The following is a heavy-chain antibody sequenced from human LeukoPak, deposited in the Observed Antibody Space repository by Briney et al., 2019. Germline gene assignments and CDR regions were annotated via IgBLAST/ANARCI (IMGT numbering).Heavy chain of an antibody. CDR3: ARPTRGFGELFDAFDI. CDR1: GYTFTSYG. Sequence: ASVKVSCKASGYTFTSYGISWVRQAPGQGLEWMGWISAYNGNTNYAQKLQGRVTMTTDTSSTTAYMELRSLRSDDTAVYYCARPTRGFGELFDAFDIWGQGTMVTVSS. V-gene: IGHV1-18*01. D-gene: IGHD3-10*01. J-gene: IGHJ3*02. CDR2: ISAYNGNT.